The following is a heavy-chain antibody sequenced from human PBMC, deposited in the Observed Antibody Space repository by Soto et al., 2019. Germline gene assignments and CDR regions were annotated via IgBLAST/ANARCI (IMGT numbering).Heavy chain of an antibody. J-gene: IGHJ6*02. Sequence: QVQLVQSGAEVTKPGASVKVSCKASGYTFTSYYMHWVRQAPGQGLERMGIINPSGGSTSYAQKFQGRVIMTRDTSTSAVYMELSSLRSEETAVYYCARVPYYGSGIYYRASRNGMDVWGQGTTVTVSS. CDR1: GYTFTSYY. D-gene: IGHD3-10*01. V-gene: IGHV1-46*01. CDR2: INPSGGST. CDR3: ARVPYYGSGIYYRASRNGMDV.